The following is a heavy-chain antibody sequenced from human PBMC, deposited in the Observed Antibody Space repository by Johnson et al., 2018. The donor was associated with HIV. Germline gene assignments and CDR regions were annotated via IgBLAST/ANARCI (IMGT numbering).Heavy chain of an antibody. CDR1: GFTFSDVW. J-gene: IGHJ3*02. CDR3: AKDAGTYHPFDAFDI. Sequence: VQLVESGGGSVKPGDSLRLSCEASGFTFSDVWMTWVRQAPGRGLEWLGRIKTKTEGGTKDYAATVKGRFPISRDNSKNTLYLQMNSLRVEDTAIYYCAKDAGTYHPFDAFDIWGQGTMVTVSS. D-gene: IGHD3-10*01. CDR2: IKTKTEGGTK. V-gene: IGHV3-15*01.